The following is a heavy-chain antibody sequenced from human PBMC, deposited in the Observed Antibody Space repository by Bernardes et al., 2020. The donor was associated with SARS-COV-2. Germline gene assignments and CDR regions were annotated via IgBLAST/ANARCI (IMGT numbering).Heavy chain of an antibody. CDR1: GFTFGDYA. V-gene: IGHV3-49*04. D-gene: IGHD4-17*01. CDR3: TREPDYGDYEGFDY. CDR2: IRSKAYGVTT. J-gene: IGHJ4*02. Sequence: GGSLRLSCTASGFTFGDYAMSWVRQAPGKGLEWVGFIRSKAYGVTTEYAASVKGRFTISRDDSKSIAYLQMNSLKTEDTAVYYCTREPDYGDYEGFDYWGQGTLVTVSS.